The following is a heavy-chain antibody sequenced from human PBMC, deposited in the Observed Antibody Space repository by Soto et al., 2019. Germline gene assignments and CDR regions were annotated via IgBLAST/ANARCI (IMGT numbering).Heavy chain of an antibody. J-gene: IGHJ4*01. D-gene: IGHD2-15*01. CDR3: VKDSYADFHRVLSTAEYFFDY. V-gene: IGHV3-9*01. CDR1: GFTFDDYA. Sequence: GGSLRLSCTASGFTFDDYAMHWVRQGPGRGLEWVSGITWNSGKIAYADSVKGRFTIARDDDNNSLYLQMNSLRPEDTALYYCVKDSYADFHRVLSTAEYFFDYWGHGTLVTGLL. CDR2: ITWNSGKI.